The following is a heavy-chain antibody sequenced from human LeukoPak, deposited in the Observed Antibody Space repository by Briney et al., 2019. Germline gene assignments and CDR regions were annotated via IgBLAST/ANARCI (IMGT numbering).Heavy chain of an antibody. J-gene: IGHJ4*02. V-gene: IGHV4-59*01. Sequence: SETLSLTCTVSGGSISSYYWSWIRQPPGKGLEWTGYIYYSGSTNYNPSLKSRVTISVDTSKNQFSLKLSSVTAADTAVYYCARNYGGNSGWIDYWGQGTLVTVSS. D-gene: IGHD4-23*01. CDR2: IYYSGST. CDR3: ARNYGGNSGWIDY. CDR1: GGSISSYY.